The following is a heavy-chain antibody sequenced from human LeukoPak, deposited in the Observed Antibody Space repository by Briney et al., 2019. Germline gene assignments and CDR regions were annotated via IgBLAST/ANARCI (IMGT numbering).Heavy chain of an antibody. Sequence: PSETLSLTCAVYGGSFSGYYWSWIRQPPGKGLEWIGEINHSGSTNYNPSLKSRVTISVDTSKNQFSLKLSSVTAADTAVYYCASGTFLEWLLFPFGYWGQGTLVTVSS. CDR2: INHSGST. CDR1: GGSFSGYY. D-gene: IGHD3-3*01. V-gene: IGHV4-34*01. J-gene: IGHJ4*02. CDR3: ASGTFLEWLLFPFGY.